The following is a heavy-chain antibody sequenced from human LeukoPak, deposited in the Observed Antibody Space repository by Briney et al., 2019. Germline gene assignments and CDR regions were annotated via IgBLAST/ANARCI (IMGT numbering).Heavy chain of an antibody. CDR1: GFTFSDYY. CDR2: ISSSGSTI. D-gene: IGHD3-9*01. V-gene: IGHV3-11*01. CDR3: ASSVLRYFDWLLTHADY. Sequence: GGSLRLSCAASGFTFSDYYVSWIRQAPGKGLEWVSYISSSGSTIYYADSVKGRFTISRDNAKNSLYLQMNSLRAEDTAVYYCASSVLRYFDWLLTHADYWGQGTLVTVSS. J-gene: IGHJ4*02.